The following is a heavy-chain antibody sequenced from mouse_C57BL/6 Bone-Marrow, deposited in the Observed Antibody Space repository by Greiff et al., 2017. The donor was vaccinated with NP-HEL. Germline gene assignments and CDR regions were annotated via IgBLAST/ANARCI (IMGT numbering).Heavy chain of an antibody. Sequence: QVQLQQSGAELARPGASVKLSCKASGYTFTSYGISWVKQRPGQGLEWIGEIYPRSGNTSYNEKFKGKATLTADKSSSTAYMELRSLTSEDSAVYFCARSPYGYDEYYFDYWGQGTTLTVSS. V-gene: IGHV1-81*01. J-gene: IGHJ2*01. CDR2: IYPRSGNT. CDR1: GYTFTSYG. D-gene: IGHD2-2*01. CDR3: ARSPYGYDEYYFDY.